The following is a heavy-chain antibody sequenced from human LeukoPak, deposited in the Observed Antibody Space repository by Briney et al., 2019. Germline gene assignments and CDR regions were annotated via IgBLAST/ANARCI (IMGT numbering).Heavy chain of an antibody. J-gene: IGHJ6*03. D-gene: IGHD3-3*01. V-gene: IGHV4-39*01. CDR2: IYYSGST. Sequence: SETLSLTCTVSGGSISSSSYYWGWIRQPPGKGLEWIGSIYYSGSTYYNPSLKSRVTISVDTSKNQFSLKLSSVTAADTAVYYCARGDFWSGGYYYYYMDVWGKGTTVTVSS. CDR1: GGSISSSSYY. CDR3: ARGDFWSGGYYYYYMDV.